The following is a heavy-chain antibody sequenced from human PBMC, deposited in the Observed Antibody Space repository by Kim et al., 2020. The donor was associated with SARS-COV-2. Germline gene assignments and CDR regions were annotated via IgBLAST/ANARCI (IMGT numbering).Heavy chain of an antibody. J-gene: IGHJ4*02. CDR3: AKDYGPTDYDFWSGYKPHFDY. D-gene: IGHD3-3*01. CDR2: ISYHGSNK. Sequence: GGSLRLSCAASGFTFSSYGMHWVRQAPGKGLEWVEVISYHGSNKYYEDSVKVRFTISRDNSKNTRYLQMNSLRAEDTAVYYCAKDYGPTDYDFWSGYKPHFDYWGQGTLVTVSS. CDR1: GFTFSSYG. V-gene: IGHV3-30*18.